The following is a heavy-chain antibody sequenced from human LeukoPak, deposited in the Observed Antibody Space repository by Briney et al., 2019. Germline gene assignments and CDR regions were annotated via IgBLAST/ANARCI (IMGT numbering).Heavy chain of an antibody. D-gene: IGHD5-18*01. CDR2: IKQDGSEK. V-gene: IGHV3-7*01. CDR1: GFSFSSYW. Sequence: GGSLRLSCAASGFSFSSYWMSWVRQAPGKGLEWVANIKQDGSEKYYVDSVKGRFTISRDNAKNLLNLQMNSLRAEDTAVYYCARGYSSPWDRYFDYWGQGTLVTVSS. J-gene: IGHJ4*02. CDR3: ARGYSSPWDRYFDY.